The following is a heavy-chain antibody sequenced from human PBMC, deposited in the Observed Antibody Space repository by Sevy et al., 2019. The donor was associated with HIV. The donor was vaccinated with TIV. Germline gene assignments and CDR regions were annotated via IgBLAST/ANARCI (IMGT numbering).Heavy chain of an antibody. CDR2: FDPEDGET. V-gene: IGHV1-24*01. J-gene: IGHJ3*02. D-gene: IGHD2-2*01. Sequence: ASVKVSCKVSGYTLTELSMHWVRQAPGKGLEWMGGFDPEDGETIYAQKFQGRVTMTEDTSTDTAYMELSSLRSEDTAVYYCVTEMVVPAARNPGSGGDAFDIWGQGTMVTVSS. CDR1: GYTLTELS. CDR3: VTEMVVPAARNPGSGGDAFDI.